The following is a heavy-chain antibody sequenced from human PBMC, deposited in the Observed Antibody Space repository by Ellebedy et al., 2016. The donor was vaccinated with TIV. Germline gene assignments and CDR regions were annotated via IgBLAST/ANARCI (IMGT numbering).Heavy chain of an antibody. CDR3: ARGGEGVAEFGV. J-gene: IGHJ6*03. D-gene: IGHD3-16*01. Sequence: SETLSLXCTVSGGSISTYYWSWFRQPAGKALEWIGRIYNGDTSYNPPVRSRVTMSVDTSKNQFTLSLNSVTAADTAVYYCARGGEGVAEFGVWGNGTAVTVSS. V-gene: IGHV4-4*07. CDR1: GGSISTYY. CDR2: IYNGDT.